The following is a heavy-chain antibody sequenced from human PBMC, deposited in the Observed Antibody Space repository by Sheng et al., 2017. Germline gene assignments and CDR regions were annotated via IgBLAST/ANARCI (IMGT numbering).Heavy chain of an antibody. CDR2: INHSGST. CDR1: GGSFSGYY. J-gene: IGHJ6*03. CDR3: ARMGGYCSSTSCSRKYYYYMDV. V-gene: IGHV4-34*01. Sequence: QVQLQQWGAGLLKPSETLSLTCAVYGGSFSGYYWSWIRQPPGKGLEWIGEINHSGSTNYNPSLKSRVTISVDTSKNQFSLKLSSVTAADTAVYYCARMGGYCSSTSCSRKYYYYMDVWGKGTTVTVSS. D-gene: IGHD2-2*01.